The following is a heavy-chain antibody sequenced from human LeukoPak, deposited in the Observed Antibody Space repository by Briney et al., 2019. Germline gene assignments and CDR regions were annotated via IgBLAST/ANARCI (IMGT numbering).Heavy chain of an antibody. CDR2: IYYSGNT. CDR1: GGSISNFF. Sequence: PSETLSLTCRVSGGSISNFFWSWMRQPPGKGLEWIGYIYYSGNTNYNPSLKSRVTFSVDTSKNQFSLRLRSVTAADTAVYFCARTQTTLTTQYYYYMDVWGKGTTVTVSS. V-gene: IGHV4-59*01. D-gene: IGHD4-17*01. CDR3: ARTQTTLTTQYYYYMDV. J-gene: IGHJ6*03.